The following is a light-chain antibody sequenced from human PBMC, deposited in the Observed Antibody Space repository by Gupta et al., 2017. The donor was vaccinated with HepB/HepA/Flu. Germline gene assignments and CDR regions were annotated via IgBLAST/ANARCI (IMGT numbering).Light chain of an antibody. CDR1: QSFNTW. CDR2: KAS. Sequence: IQMSQSPSTLSASVGDRVTITCRASQSFNTWLAWYQQKPGKAPKLLIYKASGLESGVPSRFSGSGSGTEFTLTISSLQPDDFATDYCQQYDSHLCSFGQGTKLEIK. J-gene: IGKJ2*04. CDR3: QQYDSHLCS. V-gene: IGKV1-5*03.